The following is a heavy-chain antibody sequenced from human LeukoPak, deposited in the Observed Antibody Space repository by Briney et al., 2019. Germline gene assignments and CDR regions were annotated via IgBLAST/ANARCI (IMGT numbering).Heavy chain of an antibody. Sequence: GGSLRLSCEASGFTQNAMGWVRQAPGKGLEWVASISRSGGNSHYADSVKGRFTISRDNSKNTPYLQMNSLRAEDTAVYYCAIETYYYDSSGYRLFDYWGQGTLVTVSS. CDR1: GFTQNA. D-gene: IGHD3-22*01. V-gene: IGHV3-23*01. J-gene: IGHJ4*02. CDR3: AIETYYYDSSGYRLFDY. CDR2: ISRSGGNS.